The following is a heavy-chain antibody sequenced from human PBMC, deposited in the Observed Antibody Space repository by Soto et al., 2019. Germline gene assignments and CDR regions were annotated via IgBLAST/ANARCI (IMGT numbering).Heavy chain of an antibody. V-gene: IGHV3-72*01. D-gene: IGHD1-26*01. Sequence: QPGGSLRLSCAASGFTFSDHYMDWVRQAPGKGLEWVGRTRNKANSYTTEYAASVKGRFTISRDDSKNSLYLQMNSLKTDDTAVYYCARVRGYSGRDYYYYYGMDVWGQGTTVTVSS. CDR3: ARVRGYSGRDYYYYYGMDV. CDR1: GFTFSDHY. J-gene: IGHJ6*02. CDR2: TRNKANSYTT.